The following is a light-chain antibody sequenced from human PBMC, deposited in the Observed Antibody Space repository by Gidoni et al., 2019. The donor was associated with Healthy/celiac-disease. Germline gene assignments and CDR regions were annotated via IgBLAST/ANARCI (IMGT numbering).Light chain of an antibody. J-gene: IGKJ4*01. CDR3: QQYYSTPLT. Sequence: DIVMTETPDPMAVSLGERATINGKSSQSVLYSSNNKNYLAWYQQKPGQPPKLLIYWASTRESGVPDRFSGSGSGTDFTLTISSLQAEDVAVYYCQQYYSTPLTFGGGTKVEIK. V-gene: IGKV4-1*01. CDR1: QSVLYSSNNKNY. CDR2: WAS.